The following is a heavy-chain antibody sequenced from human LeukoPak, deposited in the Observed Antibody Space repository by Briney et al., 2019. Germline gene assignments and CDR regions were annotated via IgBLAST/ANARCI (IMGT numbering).Heavy chain of an antibody. V-gene: IGHV3-74*01. Sequence: GGSLRLSCAASGFTLRNYWMHWVRQVPGKRLVWVSRISGDGSVTNYADSVQGRFTISRDNAKNTLYLQIDSLRSEDTAVYYCARYSSSTGGASYYLDYWGHGTLVTVSS. CDR3: ARYSSSTGGASYYLDY. CDR1: GFTLRNYW. D-gene: IGHD6-6*01. J-gene: IGHJ4*01. CDR2: ISGDGSVT.